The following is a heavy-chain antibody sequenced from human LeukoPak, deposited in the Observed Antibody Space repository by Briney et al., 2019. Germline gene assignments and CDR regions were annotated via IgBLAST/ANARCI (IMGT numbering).Heavy chain of an antibody. D-gene: IGHD3-22*01. CDR1: GGSFSGYY. J-gene: IGHJ4*02. CDR2: INHSGGT. V-gene: IGHV4-34*01. CDR3: ARWSGSGYYYVFDY. Sequence: SETLSLTCAVYGGSFSGYYWSWIRQPPGKGLEWIGEINHSGGTNYNPSLKSRVTISVDTSKNQFSLKLSSVTAADTAVYYCARWSGSGYYYVFDYWGQGTLVTVSS.